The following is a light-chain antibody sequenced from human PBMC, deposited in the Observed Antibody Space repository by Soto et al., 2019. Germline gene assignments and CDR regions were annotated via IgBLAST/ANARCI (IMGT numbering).Light chain of an antibody. Sequence: EIVLTQSPATLSLSPGERATLSCRASQSVSSYLAWYQQKPGQAPRLLIYDASNRATGIPARFSGSGSGTDFTLTISSLEPEDFAVYYCQQRSNWRTWTFGQGTKAEIK. CDR3: QQRSNWRTWT. V-gene: IGKV3-11*01. CDR1: QSVSSY. CDR2: DAS. J-gene: IGKJ1*01.